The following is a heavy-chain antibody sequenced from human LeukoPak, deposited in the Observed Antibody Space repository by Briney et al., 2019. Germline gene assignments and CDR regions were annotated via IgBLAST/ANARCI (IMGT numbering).Heavy chain of an antibody. CDR2: ISSSSSYI. J-gene: IGHJ4*02. CDR3: ARGSAKYCSGGSCYSAGDY. CDR1: GFTFSSYA. V-gene: IGHV3-21*01. Sequence: GGSLRLSCAASGFTFSSYAMSWVRQAPGKGLEWVSSISSSSSYIYYADSVKGRFTISRDNAKNSLYLQMNSLRAEDTAVYYCARGSAKYCSGGSCYSAGDYWGQGTLVTVSS. D-gene: IGHD2-15*01.